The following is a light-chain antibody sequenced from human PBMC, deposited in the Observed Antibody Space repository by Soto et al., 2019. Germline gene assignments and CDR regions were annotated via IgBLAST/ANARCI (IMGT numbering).Light chain of an antibody. CDR2: EVT. Sequence: QSALTQPASVTGSPGQSITISCAGSTSDVGGYDRVSWFQQYPGTAPKPMIYEVTNRPSGGSDRFSGSKSVNTASLTISGLQPEDEADYYCSSYTIKNTWVFGGGTKLTVL. J-gene: IGLJ3*02. CDR3: SSYTIKNTWV. V-gene: IGLV2-14*01. CDR1: TSDVGGYDR.